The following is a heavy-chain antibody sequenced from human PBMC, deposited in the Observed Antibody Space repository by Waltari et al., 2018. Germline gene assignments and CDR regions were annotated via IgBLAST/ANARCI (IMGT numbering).Heavy chain of an antibody. Sequence: EVQLLESGGGLEQRGGSLRLSCAASGSTFSTYVMTWVRQAPGKGLEWVSVISGSGSGTYYADSVKGRFTISRDNSKNTLYLQMNSLRGEDTAVYYCAKDADYDSSGYVYDYWGQGTLVTVSS. D-gene: IGHD3-22*01. CDR2: ISGSGSGT. CDR1: GSTFSTYV. CDR3: AKDADYDSSGYVYDY. J-gene: IGHJ4*02. V-gene: IGHV3-23*01.